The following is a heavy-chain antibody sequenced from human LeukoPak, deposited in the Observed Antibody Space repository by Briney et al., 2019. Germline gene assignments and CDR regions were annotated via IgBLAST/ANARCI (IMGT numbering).Heavy chain of an antibody. V-gene: IGHV4-39*01. CDR2: IYHSGST. D-gene: IGHD3-22*01. Sequence: SETLSLACTVSDASVRSINHYWGWIRQPPGMGLEWIGSIYHSGSTYYNPSLKSRVSISVDTSKNQFSLKLSSVSAADTAAYSCARHPRYDSRGNHSPYYFDHWGQGTLVTVSS. J-gene: IGHJ4*02. CDR3: ARHPRYDSRGNHSPYYFDH. CDR1: DASVRSINHY.